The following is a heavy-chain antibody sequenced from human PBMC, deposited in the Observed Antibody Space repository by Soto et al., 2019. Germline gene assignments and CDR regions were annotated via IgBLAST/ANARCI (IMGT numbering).Heavy chain of an antibody. V-gene: IGHV4-59*08. J-gene: IGHJ4*02. CDR2: IYYSGST. CDR3: ARPHDSGDYGGLGY. Sequence: QVQLQESGPGLVKPSETLSLTCTVSGGSISSYYWSWIRQPPGKGLEWIGYIYYSGSTNYNPSLKSRVTXXVXTXXNQFSLKLSSVTAADTAVYYCARPHDSGDYGGLGYWGQGTLVTVSS. CDR1: GGSISSYY. D-gene: IGHD4-17*01.